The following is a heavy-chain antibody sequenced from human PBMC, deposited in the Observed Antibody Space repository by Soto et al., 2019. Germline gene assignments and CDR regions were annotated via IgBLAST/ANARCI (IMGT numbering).Heavy chain of an antibody. Sequence: QVQLVESGGGVVQPGRSLRLSCAASGFTFSSYAMHWVRQAPGKGLEWVAVISYDGSNKYYADSVKGRFTISRDNSKNTLYLQMNSLRDEDTAVYYCAREGGNAYYYDSSGYQYFDYWGQGTLVTVSS. D-gene: IGHD3-22*01. V-gene: IGHV3-30-3*01. CDR1: GFTFSSYA. CDR3: AREGGNAYYYDSSGYQYFDY. CDR2: ISYDGSNK. J-gene: IGHJ4*02.